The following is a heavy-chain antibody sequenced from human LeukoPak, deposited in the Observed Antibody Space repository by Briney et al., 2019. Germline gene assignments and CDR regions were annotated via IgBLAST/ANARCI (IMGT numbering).Heavy chain of an antibody. Sequence: GGSLRPSCAASGFTFSSYAMSWVRQAPGKGLEWVSAISGSGGSTYYADSVKGRFTISRDNSKNTLYLQMNSLRAEDTAVYYCAKAPPPLTVTTPVAYFDYWGQGTLVTVSS. J-gene: IGHJ4*02. D-gene: IGHD4-17*01. V-gene: IGHV3-23*01. CDR2: ISGSGGST. CDR3: AKAPPPLTVTTPVAYFDY. CDR1: GFTFSSYA.